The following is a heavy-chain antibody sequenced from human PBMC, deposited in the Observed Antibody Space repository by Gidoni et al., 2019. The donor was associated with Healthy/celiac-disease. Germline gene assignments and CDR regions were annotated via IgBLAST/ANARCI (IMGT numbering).Heavy chain of an antibody. CDR3: ARDYEGGSYLDY. V-gene: IGHV3-21*01. CDR2: IGSSSSYI. J-gene: IGHJ4*02. CDR1: GFTFSSYS. Sequence: EVQLVESGGGLVKPGGSPRLSCAASGFTFSSYSMNWVRQAPGKGLEWVSSIGSSSSYIYYADSVKGRFTISRDNAKNSLYLQMNSLRAEDTAVYYCARDYEGGSYLDYWGQGTLVTVSS. D-gene: IGHD1-26*01.